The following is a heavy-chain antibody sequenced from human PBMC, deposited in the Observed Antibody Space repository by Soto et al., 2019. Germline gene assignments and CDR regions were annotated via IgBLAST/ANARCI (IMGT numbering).Heavy chain of an antibody. CDR2: ISYDGSNK. Sequence: QVQLVESGGGVVQPGRSLRLSCAASGFTFSHYAMHWGRQAPGKGLEWVAVISYDGSNKYYADSVKGRFTISRDNSKNTLYLQMNSLRPDDTSIYYCARSAPYYPLDCWGQGTLVTVSS. V-gene: IGHV3-30-3*01. J-gene: IGHJ4*02. CDR1: GFTFSHYA. CDR3: ARSAPYYPLDC. D-gene: IGHD3-22*01.